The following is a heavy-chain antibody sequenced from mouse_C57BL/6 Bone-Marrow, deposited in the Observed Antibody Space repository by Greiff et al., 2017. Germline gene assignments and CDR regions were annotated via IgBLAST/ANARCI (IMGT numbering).Heavy chain of an antibody. CDR2: IDPANGNT. D-gene: IGHD1-1*01. CDR1: GFNIKNTY. CDR3: AINYGSSSYYAMDY. J-gene: IGHJ4*01. V-gene: IGHV14-3*01. Sequence: VQLQQSVAELVRPGASVKLSCTASGFNIKNTYMHWVKQRPEQGLEWIGRIDPANGNTKYAPKFQGKATITADTSSSTAYMQLSSLTYEDSAVYYCAINYGSSSYYAMDYWGQGTSVTVSS.